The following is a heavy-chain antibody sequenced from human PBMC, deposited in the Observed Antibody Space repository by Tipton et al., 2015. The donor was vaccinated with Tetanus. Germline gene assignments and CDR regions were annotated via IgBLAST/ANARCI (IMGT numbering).Heavy chain of an antibody. CDR2: IYHSGNT. J-gene: IGHJ4*02. D-gene: IGHD1-1*01. Sequence: TLSLTCTVSGGSVSGSSHYWSWIRQPPGKQLEWVGYIYHSGNTNYNPSLKSRVTISFGTSKNQFSLNLESVTPADTAVYYCARANNDIPKKGPFDSWGQGTLVIVSS. CDR3: ARANNDIPKKGPFDS. CDR1: GGSVSGSSHY. V-gene: IGHV4-61*01.